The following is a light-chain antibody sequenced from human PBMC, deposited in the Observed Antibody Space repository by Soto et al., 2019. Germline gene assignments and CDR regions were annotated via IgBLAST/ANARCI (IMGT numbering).Light chain of an antibody. V-gene: IGKV3-20*01. CDR2: DAS. Sequence: EIVLTQSPGTLSLSPGERATLSCRASQSVASNYLGWYQLKPGQAPRVLIFDASIRATGIPDRFSASGSGSDFTLTISRLEPDDFAVYYCHQYDSLPLTFGGGTKVDIK. CDR3: HQYDSLPLT. J-gene: IGKJ4*01. CDR1: QSVASNY.